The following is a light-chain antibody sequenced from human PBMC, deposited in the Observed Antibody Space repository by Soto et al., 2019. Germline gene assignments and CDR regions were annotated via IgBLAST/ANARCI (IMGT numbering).Light chain of an antibody. V-gene: IGKV1-9*01. J-gene: IGKJ4*01. Sequence: IQLTQSPSSLSASVGDRVTIACRASQGIASYLAWYQQKPGKAPNLLISAASTLQSGVPSRFSGSGSGTDFTLTISSLQPEDFATSYCQQLNSYPLTFGGGTKVEIK. CDR2: AAS. CDR1: QGIASY. CDR3: QQLNSYPLT.